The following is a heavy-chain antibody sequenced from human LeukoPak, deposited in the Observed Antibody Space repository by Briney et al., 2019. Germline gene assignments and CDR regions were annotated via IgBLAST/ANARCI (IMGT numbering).Heavy chain of an antibody. CDR3: ASADAPLWFDP. CDR2: ISSSSSYI. Sequence: GGSLRLSCAASGFTFSSFSMNWVRQAPGKGLEWVSSISSSSSYIYYADSVKGRFTISRDNAKNSLYLQMNSLRAEDTAVYYCASADAPLWFDPWGQGTLVTVSS. V-gene: IGHV3-21*01. J-gene: IGHJ5*02. CDR1: GFTFSSFS.